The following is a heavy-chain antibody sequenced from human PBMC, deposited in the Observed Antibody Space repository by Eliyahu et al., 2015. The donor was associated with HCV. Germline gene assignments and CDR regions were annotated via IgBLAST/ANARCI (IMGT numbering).Heavy chain of an antibody. V-gene: IGHV4-39*02. CDR2: IYYSGST. Sequence: QLQLQESGPGLVKPSETLSLTCTVSGGSISSSSYYWGWIRQPPGKGLEWIGSIYYSGSTYYNPSLKSRVTISVDTSKNQFSLKLSSVTAADTAVYYCAGELYYYDSSGFLSRRGYFDYWGQGTLVTVSS. D-gene: IGHD3-22*01. CDR3: AGELYYYDSSGFLSRRGYFDY. J-gene: IGHJ4*02. CDR1: GGSISSSSYY.